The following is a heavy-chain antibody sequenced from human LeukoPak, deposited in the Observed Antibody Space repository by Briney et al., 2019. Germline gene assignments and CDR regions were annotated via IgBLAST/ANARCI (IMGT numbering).Heavy chain of an antibody. CDR1: GYTFTGYY. Sequence: ASVKVSCKASGYTFTGYYVHWVRQAPGQGLEWMGRINPNSGDTNYAQKFQGRVTMTRDTSISTTYMELSRLRSDDTAVYYCARDYCGGDRFPDYWGQGTLVTVSS. V-gene: IGHV1-2*06. D-gene: IGHD2-21*02. CDR3: ARDYCGGDRFPDY. CDR2: INPNSGDT. J-gene: IGHJ4*02.